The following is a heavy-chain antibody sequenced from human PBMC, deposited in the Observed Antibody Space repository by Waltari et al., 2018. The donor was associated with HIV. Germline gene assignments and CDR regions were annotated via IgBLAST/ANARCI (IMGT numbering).Heavy chain of an antibody. J-gene: IGHJ4*02. CDR1: GGSFSGYY. CDR2: INHSGST. D-gene: IGHD2-15*01. CDR3: ASLGYCSGGSCYSSDY. V-gene: IGHV4-34*01. Sequence: QVQLQQWGAGLLKPSETLSLTCAVYGGSFSGYYWSWIRKPPGKGLEWIGEINHSGSTNYNPSLKSRVTISVDTSKNQFSLKLSSVTAADTAVYYCASLGYCSGGSCYSSDYWGQGTLVTVSS.